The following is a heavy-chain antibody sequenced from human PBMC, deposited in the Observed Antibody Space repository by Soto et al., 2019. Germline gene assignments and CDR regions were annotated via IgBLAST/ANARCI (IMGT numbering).Heavy chain of an antibody. Sequence: QVQLVESGGGVVQPGRSLRLSCAASGFTFSSYAMHWVRQAPCKGLEWVAVISYDGSNKYYADSVKGRFTISRDNSKNTLYLQMNSLRAEDTAVYYCATTITMPLGPVYYFDYWGQGTLVTVSS. CDR1: GFTFSSYA. V-gene: IGHV3-30-3*01. CDR3: ATTITMPLGPVYYFDY. J-gene: IGHJ4*02. D-gene: IGHD3-10*01. CDR2: ISYDGSNK.